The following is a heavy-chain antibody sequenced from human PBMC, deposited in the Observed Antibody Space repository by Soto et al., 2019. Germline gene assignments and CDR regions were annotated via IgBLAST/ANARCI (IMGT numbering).Heavy chain of an antibody. CDR1: GGSISSYY. CDR3: AAAESGSYVFGYYYSGMDV. V-gene: IGHV4-59*08. CDR2: IYYSGST. J-gene: IGHJ6*02. D-gene: IGHD1-26*01. Sequence: PSETLSLTCTVSGGSISSYYWSWIRQPPGKGLEWIGYIYYSGSTNYNPSLKSRVTISVDTSKNQFSLKLSSVTAADTAVYYCAAAESGSYVFGYYYSGMDVWGQGTTVTVSS.